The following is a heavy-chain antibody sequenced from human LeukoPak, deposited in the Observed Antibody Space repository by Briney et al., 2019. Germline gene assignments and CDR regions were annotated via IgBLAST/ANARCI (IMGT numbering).Heavy chain of an antibody. CDR3: ARQGVGATDC. CDR1: GGSISSSTYY. CDR2: ITYSGST. D-gene: IGHD1-26*01. V-gene: IGHV4-39*01. Sequence: SETLSLTCTVSGGSISSSTYYWAWVRQSPGKGLEWIGSITYSGSTYYNPSLESRVTISVDTSKNQFSLRLISVTAVDTAVYYCARQGVGATDCWGQGTLVTVSS. J-gene: IGHJ4*02.